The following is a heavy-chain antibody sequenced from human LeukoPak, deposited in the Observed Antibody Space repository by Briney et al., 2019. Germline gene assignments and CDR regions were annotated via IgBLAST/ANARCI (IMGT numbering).Heavy chain of an antibody. CDR1: GFTFSTYA. Sequence: GGSLRLSCAASGFTFSTYAIHWVRQAPGKGLEWVAVIWFDGSEHYYADSVKGRFIISRDNSESTSNLQLNSLRAEDTAVYYCAREGDSRWGELSPWGQGTLVTVSS. J-gene: IGHJ1*01. D-gene: IGHD3-16*02. CDR3: AREGDSRWGELSP. CDR2: IWFDGSEH. V-gene: IGHV3-33*01.